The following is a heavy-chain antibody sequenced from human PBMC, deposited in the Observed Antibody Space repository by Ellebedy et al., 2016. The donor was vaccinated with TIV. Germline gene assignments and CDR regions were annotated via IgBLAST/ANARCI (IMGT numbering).Heavy chain of an antibody. CDR1: GFTFSSYG. J-gene: IGHJ4*02. D-gene: IGHD1-26*01. CDR3: ARDSSGSYEGEIDY. CDR2: IKQDGSEK. V-gene: IGHV3-7*01. Sequence: GESLKISXAASGFTFSSYGMHWVRQAPGKGLEWVANIKQDGSEKYYVDSVKGRFTISRDNAKNSLYLQMNSLRAEDTAVYYCARDSSGSYEGEIDYWGQGTLVTVSS.